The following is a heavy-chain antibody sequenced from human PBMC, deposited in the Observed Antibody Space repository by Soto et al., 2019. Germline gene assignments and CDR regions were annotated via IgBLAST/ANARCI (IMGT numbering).Heavy chain of an antibody. D-gene: IGHD2-8*01. J-gene: IGHJ6*02. Sequence: ASVKVSCKASGDSFTDYHLHWVRQAPGEVLEWLGRINPNSGVTSTAQKFQGWVTMTRDRSISTVYMELTRLRSDDTAVYFCARGHSTECSNGVCSFFYNHEMDVWG. CDR3: ARGHSTECSNGVCSFFYNHEMDV. V-gene: IGHV1-2*04. CDR1: GDSFTDYH. CDR2: INPNSGVT.